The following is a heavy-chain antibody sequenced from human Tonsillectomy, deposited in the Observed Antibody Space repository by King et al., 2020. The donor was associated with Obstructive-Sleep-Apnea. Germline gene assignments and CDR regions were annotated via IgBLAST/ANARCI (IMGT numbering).Heavy chain of an antibody. V-gene: IGHV4-39*07. CDR1: GDSISDSSYY. Sequence: QLQESGPGLVKPSETLSLTCTVSGDSISDSSYYWGWIRQPPGKGLEWIGNIYYSGSTYYNPSLKSRLTISVDTCKNQFSLKLSSVTAADTAVYYCARALEDFLYYYDSSGQKFDYWGQGTLVTVSS. CDR3: ARALEDFLYYYDSSGQKFDY. D-gene: IGHD3-22*01. CDR2: IYYSGST. J-gene: IGHJ4*02.